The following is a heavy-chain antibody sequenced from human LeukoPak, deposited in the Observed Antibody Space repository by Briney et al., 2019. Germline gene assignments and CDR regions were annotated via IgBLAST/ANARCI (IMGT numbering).Heavy chain of an antibody. Sequence: GGSLRLSCAASGFTFDDYAMHWVRQAPGKGLEWVSGISWNSGSIGHADSVKGRFTISRDNAKNSLYLQMNSLRAEDTALYYCARDLAATVTKGNYWGQGTLVTVSS. V-gene: IGHV3-9*01. CDR1: GFTFDDYA. J-gene: IGHJ4*02. CDR2: ISWNSGSI. D-gene: IGHD4-11*01. CDR3: ARDLAATVTKGNY.